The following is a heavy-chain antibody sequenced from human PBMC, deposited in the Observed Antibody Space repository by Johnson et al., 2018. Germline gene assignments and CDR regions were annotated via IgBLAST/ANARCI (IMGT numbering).Heavy chain of an antibody. CDR1: GGSFSGYY. D-gene: IGHD4-17*01. V-gene: IGHV4-34*11. CDR2: IYYSGST. J-gene: IGHJ1*01. Sequence: QVQLQQWGAGLLKPSETLSLTCAVYGGSFSGYYWSWIRQPPGKGLEWIGYIYYSGSTNYNPSLKSRVTISVDTSKNPFSLKLSSVTAAGTAVYYCARARMQYGDYLEYFQHWGQGSLVTVSS. CDR3: ARARMQYGDYLEYFQH.